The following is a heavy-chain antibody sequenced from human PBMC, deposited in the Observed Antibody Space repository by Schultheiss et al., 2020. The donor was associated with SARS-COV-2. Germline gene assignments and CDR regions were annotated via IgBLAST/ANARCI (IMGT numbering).Heavy chain of an antibody. D-gene: IGHD3-3*01. CDR2: IYSGGST. J-gene: IGHJ6*02. Sequence: ETLSLTCAVYGGSFSGYYWSWIRQPPGKGLEWVSVIYSGGSTYYADSVKGRFTISRDNSKNTLYLQMNSLKTEDTAVYYCTTDFWSGYYSIFHYYYGMDVWGQGTTVTVSS. V-gene: IGHV3-53*01. CDR1: GGSFSGYY. CDR3: TTDFWSGYYSIFHYYYGMDV.